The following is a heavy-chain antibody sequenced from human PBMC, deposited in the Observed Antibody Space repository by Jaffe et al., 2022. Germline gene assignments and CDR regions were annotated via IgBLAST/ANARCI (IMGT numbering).Heavy chain of an antibody. Sequence: QMQLVQSGPEVKKPGTSVKVSCKASGFTFTSSAVQWVRQARGQRLEWIGWIVVGSGNTNYAQKFQERVTITRDMSTSTAYMELSSLRSEDTAVYYCAAGVFGVVIMGYWGQGTLVTVSS. J-gene: IGHJ4*02. CDR2: IVVGSGNT. V-gene: IGHV1-58*01. CDR3: AAGVFGVVIMGY. D-gene: IGHD3-3*01. CDR1: GFTFTSSA.